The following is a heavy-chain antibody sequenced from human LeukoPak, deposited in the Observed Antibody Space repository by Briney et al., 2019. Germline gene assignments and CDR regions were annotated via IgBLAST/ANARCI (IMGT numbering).Heavy chain of an antibody. J-gene: IGHJ4*02. V-gene: IGHV3-20*04. Sequence: RAGGSLRLSCAASGFIFDDYGMNWVRQAPGKGPEWVSGINWNGGSTGYADSVTGRFTISRDNTKNSLYLQLNNLRAEDSALYYCARVGEAGYSYGHLDYWGQGALVTVSS. CDR1: GFIFDDYG. D-gene: IGHD5-18*01. CDR2: INWNGGST. CDR3: ARVGEAGYSYGHLDY.